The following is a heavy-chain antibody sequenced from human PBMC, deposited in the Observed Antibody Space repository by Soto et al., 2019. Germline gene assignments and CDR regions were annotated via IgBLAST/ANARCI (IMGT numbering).Heavy chain of an antibody. CDR3: ASHQMSFGSGYSHYFDY. D-gene: IGHD3-3*01. V-gene: IGHV3-11*01. J-gene: IGHJ4*02. CDR1: GFTFRDYY. Sequence: HVQLVESGGGLVKPGGSLRLSCAASGFTFRDYYMSWVRQPPGKGLEWLSFISSSGTSIYYADSVKGRFTISRDNAKKSVYLQMSGLRADDTAVYYCASHQMSFGSGYSHYFDYWGQGTLVTVSS. CDR2: ISSSGTSI.